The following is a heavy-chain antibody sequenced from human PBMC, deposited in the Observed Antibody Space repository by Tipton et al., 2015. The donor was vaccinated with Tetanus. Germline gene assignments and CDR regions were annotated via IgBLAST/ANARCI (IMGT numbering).Heavy chain of an antibody. CDR1: GGSVNIASYS. V-gene: IGHV4-61*01. D-gene: IGHD6-13*01. J-gene: IGHJ6*02. CDR2: LYYTGSV. CDR3: ARRGNQSSSSSGGLDV. Sequence: LRLSCTVSGGSVNIASYSWSWIRRPPGKGLEWIGNLYYTGSVHDNPSLQRRVTISADASKNQFSLKLTSVTAADTAISYCARRGNQSSSSSGGLDVWGQGTTVTVSS.